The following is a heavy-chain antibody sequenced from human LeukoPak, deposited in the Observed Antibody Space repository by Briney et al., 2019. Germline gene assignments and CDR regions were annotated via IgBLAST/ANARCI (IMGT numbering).Heavy chain of an antibody. CDR2: IYYSGST. CDR3: ARRNYDILTGYPYFDY. J-gene: IGHJ4*02. D-gene: IGHD3-9*01. V-gene: IGHV4-59*08. Sequence: SETLSLTCTVSGDSISSYYWSWIRQPPGKGLEWIGYIYYSGSTNYNPSLKSRVTISVDTSKNQFSLKLSSVTAADTAVYYCARRNYDILTGYPYFDYWGQGTLVTVSS. CDR1: GDSISSYY.